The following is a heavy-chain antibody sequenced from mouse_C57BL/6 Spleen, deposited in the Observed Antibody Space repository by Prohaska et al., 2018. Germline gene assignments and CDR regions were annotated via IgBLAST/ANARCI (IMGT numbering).Heavy chain of an antibody. V-gene: IGHV6-3*01. CDR1: GFTFSNYW. J-gene: IGHJ2*01. CDR3: TGPYYSNGDY. Sequence: EVKLEESGGGLVQPGGSMNLSCVASGFTFSNYWMNWVRQSPEKGLEWVAQIRLKSDNYATHYAESVKGRFTISRDDSKSSVYLQMNNLRAKDTGIYYCTGPYYSNGDYWGQGTTLPVSS. D-gene: IGHD2-5*01. CDR2: IRLKSDNYAT.